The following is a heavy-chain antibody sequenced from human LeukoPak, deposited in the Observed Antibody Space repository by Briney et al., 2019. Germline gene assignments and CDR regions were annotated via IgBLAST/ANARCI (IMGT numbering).Heavy chain of an antibody. CDR2: ISSSSSYI. D-gene: IGHD3-9*01. CDR1: GFTFSSYS. V-gene: IGHV3-21*01. Sequence: GRSLRLSCAASGFTFSSYSMNWVRQAPGKGLEWVSSISSSSSYIYYADSVKGRFTISRDNAKNSLYLQMNSPRAEDTAVYYCAREYYDILTGQGHSGGRVDWGQGTLVTVSS. J-gene: IGHJ4*02. CDR3: AREYYDILTGQGHSGGRVD.